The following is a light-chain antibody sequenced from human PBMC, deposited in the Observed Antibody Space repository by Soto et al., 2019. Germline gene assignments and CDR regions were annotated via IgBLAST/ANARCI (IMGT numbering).Light chain of an antibody. J-gene: IGLJ1*01. Sequence: QSALTQPPSASGSPGQSVTISCTGTSSDVGGYNYVSWYQQHPGKAPKLMIYEVSNRPSGVSNRFSGSKSGNTASLTISGLQAEDEADYYCSSYTSSSPLYVFGTGTKVTVL. CDR3: SSYTSSSPLYV. CDR1: SSDVGGYNY. CDR2: EVS. V-gene: IGLV2-14*01.